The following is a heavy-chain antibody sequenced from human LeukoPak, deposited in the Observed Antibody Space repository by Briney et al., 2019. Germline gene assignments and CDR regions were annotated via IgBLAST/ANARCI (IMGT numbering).Heavy chain of an antibody. D-gene: IGHD4-17*01. CDR2: IYCSGNI. Sequence: SETLSLTCTVSGDTITTYYWAWVRQPPGKGLEWVGSIYCSGNIKYNPALKSRVTISVDKSKNQFSLKLSSVTAADTAVYYCARGGGGTTVTEFDYWGQGTLVTVSS. CDR3: ARGGGGTTVTEFDY. J-gene: IGHJ4*02. CDR1: GDTITTYY. V-gene: IGHV4-59*12.